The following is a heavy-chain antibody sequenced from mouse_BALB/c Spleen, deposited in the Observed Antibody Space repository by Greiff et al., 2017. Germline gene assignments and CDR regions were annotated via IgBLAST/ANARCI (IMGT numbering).Heavy chain of an antibody. CDR3: ARGEVRRGDFDY. CDR2: INPSSGYT. D-gene: IGHD2-14*01. CDR1: GYTFTSYT. Sequence: VHLVESGAELARPGASVKMSCKASGYTFTSYTMHWVKQRPGQGLEWIGYINPSSGYTNYNQKFKDKATLTADKSSSTAYMQLSSLTSEDSAVYYCARGEVRRGDFDYWGQGTTLTGSS. V-gene: IGHV1-4*01. J-gene: IGHJ2*01.